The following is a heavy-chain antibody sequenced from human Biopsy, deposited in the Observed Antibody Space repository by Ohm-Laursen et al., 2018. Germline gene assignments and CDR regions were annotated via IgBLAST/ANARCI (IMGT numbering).Heavy chain of an antibody. J-gene: IGHJ6*02. V-gene: IGHV1-8*01. CDR1: GYSFTNHG. CDR2: MNPNSGNT. Sequence: SVKVSCKASGYSFTNHGINWVRQATGQGLEWMGWMNPNSGNTGYAQKFQDRVTMTWNTSTTTAYMELTNLRSEDTAVYYCAREGAFGDTDAYYGLDVWGLGTTVTVSS. CDR3: AREGAFGDTDAYYGLDV. D-gene: IGHD3-16*01.